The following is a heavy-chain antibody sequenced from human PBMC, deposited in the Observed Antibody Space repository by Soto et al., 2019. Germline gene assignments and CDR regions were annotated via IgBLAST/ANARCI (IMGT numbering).Heavy chain of an antibody. V-gene: IGHV3-11*01. CDR1: GFTFVDYY. CDR3: ARDYFYGSGSYSSYYFDS. J-gene: IGHJ4*02. D-gene: IGHD3-10*01. Sequence: PGGSLRLSCAASGFTFVDYYMSWIRQAPGKGLEWVSYISTSGNTIDYADSVKGRFTISRDSAKNSLYLQMNSLRAEDTAVYYCARDYFYGSGSYSSYYFDSWGQGTLVTVSS. CDR2: ISTSGNTI.